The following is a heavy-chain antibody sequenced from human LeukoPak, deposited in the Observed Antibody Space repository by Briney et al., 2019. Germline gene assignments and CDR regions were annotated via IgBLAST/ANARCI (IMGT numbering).Heavy chain of an antibody. J-gene: IGHJ2*01. CDR3: ARRTIRHDYGGYGNFDL. V-gene: IGHV4-39*01. CDR1: GGFISSSSYY. D-gene: IGHD4/OR15-4a*01. CDR2: IDYSGRN. Sequence: AETLSLTCTAAGGFISSSSYYGRRIRQQGRKGLERIGSIDYSGRNYKNPYGKSRLTISVDTSKNQFSLKLSSVTAADTAVYYCARRTIRHDYGGYGNFDLWGRGTLVTVSS.